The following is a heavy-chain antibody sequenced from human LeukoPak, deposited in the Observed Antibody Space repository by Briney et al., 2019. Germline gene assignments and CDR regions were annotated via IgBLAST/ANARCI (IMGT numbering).Heavy chain of an antibody. J-gene: IGHJ6*03. CDR1: GYTFTSYG. Sequence: ASVKVSCKASGYTFTSYGISWVRQAPGQGLEWMGWINPNSGGTNYAQKFQGRVTMTRDTSISTAYMELSRLRSDDTAVYYCARDLSLRYFDWLSTDYYMDVWGKGTTVTVSS. CDR2: INPNSGGT. V-gene: IGHV1-2*02. CDR3: ARDLSLRYFDWLSTDYYMDV. D-gene: IGHD3-9*01.